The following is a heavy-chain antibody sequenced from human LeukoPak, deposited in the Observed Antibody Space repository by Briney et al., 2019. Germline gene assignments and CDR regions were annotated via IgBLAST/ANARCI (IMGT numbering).Heavy chain of an antibody. V-gene: IGHV4-34*01. CDR1: VGSFSGYY. Sequence: SETLSLSCAVYVGSFSGYYWSWIRQPPEKGLEWIGEINHSGSTNYNPSLKSRVTISVDTSKNQFSLKLSSVTAADTAVYYCARLSVRGVISPIFDYWGQGTLVTVSS. D-gene: IGHD3-10*01. CDR2: INHSGST. J-gene: IGHJ4*02. CDR3: ARLSVRGVISPIFDY.